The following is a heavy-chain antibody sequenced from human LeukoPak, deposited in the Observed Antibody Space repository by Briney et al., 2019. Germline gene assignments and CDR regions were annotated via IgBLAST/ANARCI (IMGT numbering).Heavy chain of an antibody. V-gene: IGHV1-69*04. CDR3: ARNPTSSNTPPEYYYGMDV. J-gene: IGHJ6*02. D-gene: IGHD2/OR15-2a*01. Sequence: SVKVSCQASGGTFSSYASSWVRQAPGQGLEWMGRIIPIFGIANYAQKSQGKVTITADKSTSTAYMKLSSLRSEDTAVYYCARNPTSSNTPPEYYYGMDVWGQGTTVTVSS. CDR2: IIPIFGIA. CDR1: GGTFSSYA.